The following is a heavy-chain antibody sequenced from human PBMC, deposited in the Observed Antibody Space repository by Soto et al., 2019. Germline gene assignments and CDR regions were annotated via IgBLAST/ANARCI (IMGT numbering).Heavy chain of an antibody. D-gene: IGHD3-3*02. CDR3: ATHSAHPSSYYYYYMDV. CDR1: GFTFDDYA. V-gene: IGHV3-9*01. CDR2: ISWNSGSI. Sequence: GGSLRLSCAASGFTFDDYAMHWVRQAPGKGLEWVSGISWNSGSIGYADSVKGRFTISRDNAKNSLYLQMNSLRAEDTALYYCATHSAHPSSYYYYYMDVWGKGTTVTVSS. J-gene: IGHJ6*03.